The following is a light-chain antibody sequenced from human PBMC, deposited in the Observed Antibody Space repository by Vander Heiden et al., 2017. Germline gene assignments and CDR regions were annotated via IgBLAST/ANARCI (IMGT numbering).Light chain of an antibody. Sequence: VLTTSPGTLSLSPGERSALSCRASQSVCSNYLAWYQQKPGRAPRLVIYGVSSRATGIQDRFSGSGSGKDFTLTSSRLEPEDFGVYCCQHFGSWTFGQGTKVEIK. J-gene: IGKJ1*01. V-gene: IGKV3-20*01. CDR3: QHFGSWT. CDR1: QSVCSNY. CDR2: GVS.